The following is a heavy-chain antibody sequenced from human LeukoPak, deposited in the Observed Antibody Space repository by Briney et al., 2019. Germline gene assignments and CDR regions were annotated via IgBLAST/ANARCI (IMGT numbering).Heavy chain of an antibody. CDR1: GGSFSGYY. V-gene: IGHV4-34*01. Sequence: PSETLSLTCAVYGGSFSGYYWSWIRQPPGKGLEWIGEINHSGSTNYNPSLKSRVTISVDTSKNQFSLKLSSVTAADTAVYYCARDSHIVFIRSSGDAFDIWGQGTMVTVSS. CDR3: ARDSHIVFIRSSGDAFDI. CDR2: INHSGST. J-gene: IGHJ3*02. D-gene: IGHD3-22*01.